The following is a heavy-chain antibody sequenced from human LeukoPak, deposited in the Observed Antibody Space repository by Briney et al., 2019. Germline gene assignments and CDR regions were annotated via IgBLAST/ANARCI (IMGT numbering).Heavy chain of an antibody. D-gene: IGHD2-2*02. CDR3: AKNRIPTAITPDS. J-gene: IGHJ5*01. CDR2: ISYDGRNT. V-gene: IGHV3-30*18. Sequence: GSLRLSCAASGFTFSGYGIHWVRPSPGKGLEWLAVISYDGRNTYYTDSVKGRFTISRDNSQNMVFLQMNSLRAEDTAVYHCAKNRIPTAITPDSWGQGTLVTVSS. CDR1: GFTFSGYG.